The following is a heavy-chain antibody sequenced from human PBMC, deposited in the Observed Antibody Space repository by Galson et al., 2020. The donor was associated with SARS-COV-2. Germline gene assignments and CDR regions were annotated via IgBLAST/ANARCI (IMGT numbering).Heavy chain of an antibody. CDR1: GGSISSGGYY. V-gene: IGHV4-31*03. J-gene: IGHJ6*02. CDR3: ARDYDSSGPTSYGMDV. Sequence: SETLSLTCTVSGGSISSGGYYWSRIRQHPGKGLEWIGYIYYSGSTYYNPSLKSRVTISVDTSKNQFSLKLSSVTAADTAVYYCARDYDSSGPTSYGMDVWGQGTTVTVSS. CDR2: IYYSGST. D-gene: IGHD3-22*01.